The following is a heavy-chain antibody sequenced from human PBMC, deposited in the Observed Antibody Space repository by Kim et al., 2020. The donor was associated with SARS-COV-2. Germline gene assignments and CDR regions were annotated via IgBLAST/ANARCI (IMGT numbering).Heavy chain of an antibody. CDR3: VKRASSSGWYGMDV. D-gene: IGHD6-25*01. Sequence: GGSLRLSCSASGFTFSSYALHWVRQAPGKGLESVSTINGNGGTTNYADSVRGRFTISRDNSKNTLYLQMSSLRPEDTAVYYCVKRASSSGWYGMDVWGQG. CDR2: INGNGGTT. J-gene: IGHJ6*02. CDR1: GFTFSSYA. V-gene: IGHV3-64D*09.